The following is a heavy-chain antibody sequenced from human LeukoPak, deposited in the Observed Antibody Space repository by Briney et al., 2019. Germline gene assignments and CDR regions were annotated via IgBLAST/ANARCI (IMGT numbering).Heavy chain of an antibody. CDR3: AKDRFGIQLWLRLYYYYMDV. J-gene: IGHJ6*03. V-gene: IGHV3-23*01. Sequence: GGSLRLSCAASGFTFSSYGMSWVRQAPGKGLEWVSAISGSGGSTYYADSVKGRFTISRDNSKNTLYLQMNSLRAEDTAVYYCAKDRFGIQLWLRLYYYYMDVWGKGTTVTISS. D-gene: IGHD5-18*01. CDR2: ISGSGGST. CDR1: GFTFSSYG.